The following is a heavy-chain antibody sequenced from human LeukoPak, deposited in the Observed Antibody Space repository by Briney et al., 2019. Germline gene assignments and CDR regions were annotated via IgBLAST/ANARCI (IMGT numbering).Heavy chain of an antibody. J-gene: IGHJ2*01. CDR3: ARTFDL. CDR2: ISHSGST. CDR1: GGSLSGYY. V-gene: IGHV4-34*01. Sequence: PSETLSLTCGVYGGSLSGYYWRWIREPPGKGLEWIGEISHSGSTKYNTSLKSRVTTSVDTSKNQFSLNLTSVTATDTAVYYCARTFDLWGRGTLVTVSS.